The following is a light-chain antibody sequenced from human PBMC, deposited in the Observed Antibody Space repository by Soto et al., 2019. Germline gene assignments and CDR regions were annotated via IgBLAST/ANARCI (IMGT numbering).Light chain of an antibody. V-gene: IGKV3-20*01. Sequence: EIVLTQSPGTLSLSPGERATLSCRASQSVSSNYLTWYQQKPGQTPRLLIYGASSRATGIQDRFSGSGSGTDFTLTIRRLEPEDFAVYYCHQYGSSPYTFGQGTKLEIK. CDR2: GAS. CDR1: QSVSSNY. J-gene: IGKJ2*01. CDR3: HQYGSSPYT.